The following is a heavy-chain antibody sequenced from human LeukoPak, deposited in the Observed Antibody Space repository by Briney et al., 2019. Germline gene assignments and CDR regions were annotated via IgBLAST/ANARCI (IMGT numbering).Heavy chain of an antibody. V-gene: IGHV4-61*01. J-gene: IGHJ5*02. CDR1: GGSVSSGSYY. Sequence: PSETLSLTCTVSGGSVSSGSYYWSWIRQPPGKGLEWIGYIYYSGSTNYNPSLKGRVTISVDTSKNQFSLKLSSVTAADTAVYYCAREVTPSRNWFDPWGQGTLVTVSS. D-gene: IGHD2-21*02. CDR2: IYYSGST. CDR3: AREVTPSRNWFDP.